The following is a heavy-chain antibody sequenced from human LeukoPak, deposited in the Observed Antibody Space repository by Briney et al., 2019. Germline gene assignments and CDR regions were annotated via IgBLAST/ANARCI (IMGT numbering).Heavy chain of an antibody. CDR1: GFTFSSYA. J-gene: IGHJ6*03. D-gene: IGHD2-15*01. CDR2: ISGSGGST. V-gene: IGHV3-23*01. Sequence: GGSLRLSCAASGFTFSSYAMSWVRQAPGKGLEWVSGISGSGGSTYYADSVKGRFTISRDNSKNTLYLQMNSLRAEDTAVYYCAKSGYCSGGSCYYYYYMDVWGKGTTVTVSS. CDR3: AKSGYCSGGSCYYYYYMDV.